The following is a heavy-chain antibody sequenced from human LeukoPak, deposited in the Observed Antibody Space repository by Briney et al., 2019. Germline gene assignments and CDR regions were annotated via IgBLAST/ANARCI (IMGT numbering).Heavy chain of an antibody. CDR3: SRVWYYYDSSGYYSTTFDY. CDR1: GGSVSSGDYY. V-gene: IGHV4-30-4*01. Sequence: SQTLSLTCSVSGGSVSSGDYYWSWIRQPPGKGLEWIGYMYYSGSTYYNPSLKSRLTISIDTSKNQFSLKLTSVTAADTAVYYCSRVWYYYDSSGYYSTTFDYWGQGTLVTVSS. D-gene: IGHD3-22*01. CDR2: MYYSGST. J-gene: IGHJ4*02.